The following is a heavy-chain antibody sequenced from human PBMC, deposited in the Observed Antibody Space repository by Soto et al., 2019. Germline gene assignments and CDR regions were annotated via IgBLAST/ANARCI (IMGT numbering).Heavy chain of an antibody. CDR3: AKGRGWNWNFDY. Sequence: EVQLLESGGGSVQPGGSLRLSCAASGFTFSSYAMHWVRRPPGKGLEWVSSISGSGGTAYYADSVKGRFSISRDSLVNTLYLQMNSLRAEDTAVYYCAKGRGWNWNFDYWGQGTLVTVSP. CDR1: GFTFSSYA. D-gene: IGHD1-1*01. J-gene: IGHJ4*02. CDR2: ISGSGGTA. V-gene: IGHV3-23*01.